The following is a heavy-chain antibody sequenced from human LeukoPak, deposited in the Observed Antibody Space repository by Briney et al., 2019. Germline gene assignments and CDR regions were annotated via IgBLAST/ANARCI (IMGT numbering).Heavy chain of an antibody. CDR3: ARNYGNAFDI. D-gene: IGHD4-17*01. CDR2: ITSSSSTI. CDR1: GFTFSTYS. V-gene: IGHV3-48*01. J-gene: IGHJ3*02. Sequence: PGGSLRLSCAASGFTFSTYSMNWARQAPGKGLEWVSYITSSSSTIYYADSVKGRFTISRDNAKNSLYLQMNSLRVEDTAVFYCARNYGNAFDIWGQGTMVTVSS.